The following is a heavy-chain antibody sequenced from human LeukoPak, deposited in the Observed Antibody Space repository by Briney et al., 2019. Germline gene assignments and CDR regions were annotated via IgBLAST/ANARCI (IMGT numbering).Heavy chain of an antibody. D-gene: IGHD1-26*01. J-gene: IGHJ4*02. CDR2: IYYSGST. CDR1: GGSISSGDYY. V-gene: IGHV4-30-4*08. Sequence: PSQTLSLTCTVSGGSISSGDYYWSWIRQPPGKGLEWIGYIYYSGSTYYNPSLKSRVTISVDTSKNQFSLKLSSVTAADTAVYYCARAYGGYSGSYYWGFDFDYWGQGTLVTVSS. CDR3: ARAYGGYSGSYYWGFDFDY.